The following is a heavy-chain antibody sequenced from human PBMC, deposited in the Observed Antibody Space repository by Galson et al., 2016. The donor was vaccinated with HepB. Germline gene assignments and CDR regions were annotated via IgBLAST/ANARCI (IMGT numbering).Heavy chain of an antibody. CDR2: IGYSGTT. CDR3: ANDGPDYNSRLDP. CDR1: GGSISDGY. J-gene: IGHJ5*01. Sequence: SETLSLTCTLSGGSISDGYWSWIRQPPGQTLQWIGHIGYSGTTDYNPSLKSRVPISVNTSKNQFSLKLNSVTPADTAVYYCANDGPDYNSRLDPWGQGILVTVSS. V-gene: IGHV4-59*01. D-gene: IGHD4-11*01.